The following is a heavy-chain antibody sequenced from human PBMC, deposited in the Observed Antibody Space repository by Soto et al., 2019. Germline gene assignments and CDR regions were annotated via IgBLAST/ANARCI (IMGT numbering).Heavy chain of an antibody. D-gene: IGHD6-13*01. Sequence: SETLSLTCAVSGGSISSSNWWTWVRQPPGKGLEWIGDIYHSGSTNYNPSLKSRVSISVDKSKNQFSLKLSSVTAADTAVYYCARLDSSSWYLWGQGTLVTVYS. CDR1: GGSISSSNW. J-gene: IGHJ4*02. CDR3: ARLDSSSWYL. CDR2: IYHSGST. V-gene: IGHV4-4*02.